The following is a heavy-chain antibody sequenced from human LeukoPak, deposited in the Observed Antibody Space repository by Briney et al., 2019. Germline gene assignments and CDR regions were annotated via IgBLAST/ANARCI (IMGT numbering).Heavy chain of an antibody. D-gene: IGHD3-10*02. CDR3: AELGITMIGGV. V-gene: IGHV3-23*01. CDR1: GFTFSSYG. J-gene: IGHJ6*04. Sequence: SGGSLRLSCAASGFTFSSYGMSWVRQAPGMGLEWVSAISGSGGSTYYADSVKGRFTISRDNAKNSLYLQMNSLRAEDTAVYYCAELGITMIGGVWGKGTTVTISS. CDR2: ISGSGGST.